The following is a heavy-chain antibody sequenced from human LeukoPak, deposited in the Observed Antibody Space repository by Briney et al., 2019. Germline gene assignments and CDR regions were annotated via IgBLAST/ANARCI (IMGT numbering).Heavy chain of an antibody. CDR2: IKQDGSEK. CDR1: EFTFFTYW. D-gene: IGHD3-10*02. Sequence: PGGSLRLSCAASEFTFFTYWMSRVRQAPGKGLEWVANIKQDGSEKYYVDSVKGRFTISRDNAKNSLYLQMNSLRAEDTAVYYCARAGRKSRGVDLVRKKETGYYYYMDVWGKGTTVTVSS. V-gene: IGHV3-7*01. J-gene: IGHJ6*03. CDR3: ARAGRKSRGVDLVRKKETGYYYYMDV.